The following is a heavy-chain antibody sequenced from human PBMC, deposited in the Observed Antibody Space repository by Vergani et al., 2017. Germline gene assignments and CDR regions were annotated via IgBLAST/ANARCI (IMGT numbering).Heavy chain of an antibody. J-gene: IGHJ5*02. V-gene: IGHV3-7*01. CDR3: ARGNIVVVVAATWFDP. D-gene: IGHD2-15*01. CDR1: GFTFSSYW. CDR2: IKQDGSEK. Sequence: EVQLVESGGGLVQPGGSLRLSCAASGFTFSSYWMSWVRQAPGKGLEWVANIKQDGSEKYYVDSVKGRFTISRDNAKNSLYLQMNSLRAEDTAVYYCARGNIVVVVAATWFDPWGQGTLVTVSS.